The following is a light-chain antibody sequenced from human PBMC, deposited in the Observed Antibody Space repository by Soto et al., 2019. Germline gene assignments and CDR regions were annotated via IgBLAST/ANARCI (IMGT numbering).Light chain of an antibody. CDR1: PRVSNNY. CDR3: QQYGSSGT. J-gene: IGKJ1*01. Sequence: EIVLTQSPGTLSLSPGERATLSCRASPRVSNNYLAWYQQKPGQAPRXLIYGASSRASGRPAGFSGRRSGIDFPLTHCRLETEDFAVYYCQQYGSSGTFAQGNKVDI. V-gene: IGKV3-20*01. CDR2: GAS.